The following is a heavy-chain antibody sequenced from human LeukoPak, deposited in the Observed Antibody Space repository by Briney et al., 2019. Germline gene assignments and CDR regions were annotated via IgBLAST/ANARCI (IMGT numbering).Heavy chain of an antibody. V-gene: IGHV3-30-3*01. D-gene: IGHD2-2*01. Sequence: GGSLRLSCAASGFTFSSYAMHWVRQAPGKGLEWVAVISYDGSNKYYADSVKGRFTISRDNSKNTLYLQMNSLRAEDTAVYYCARDHGDIVVVPVGFQHWGQGTLVTASS. CDR3: ARDHGDIVVVPVGFQH. CDR2: ISYDGSNK. CDR1: GFTFSSYA. J-gene: IGHJ1*01.